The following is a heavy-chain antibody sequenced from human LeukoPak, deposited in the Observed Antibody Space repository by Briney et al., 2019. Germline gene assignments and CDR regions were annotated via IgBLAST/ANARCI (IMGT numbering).Heavy chain of an antibody. CDR3: AKSTAIAVAGDDY. D-gene: IGHD6-19*01. CDR1: GFTFSSYA. J-gene: IGHJ4*02. V-gene: IGHV3-23*01. Sequence: AGGSLRLSCAASGFTFSSYAMSWVRQAPGKGLEWVSAISGSGGSTYYADSVKGRFTISRDNSKNTLYLQMNSLSAEDTAVYYCAKSTAIAVAGDDYWGQGTLVTVSS. CDR2: ISGSGGST.